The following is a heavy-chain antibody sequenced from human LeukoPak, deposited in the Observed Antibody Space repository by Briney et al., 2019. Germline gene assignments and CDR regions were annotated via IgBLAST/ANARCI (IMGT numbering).Heavy chain of an antibody. CDR1: GFTLSDYE. D-gene: IGHD3-10*01. Sequence: PGGSLRLTCVASGFTLSDYEMHWVRHAPGKGLQWVSYITSSGSTIYYADFARGRFTISRDVAKNSLFLQMSGLRAEDTAPYYCARGYYYGLFWGQGTLVSVSS. CDR2: ITSSGSTI. V-gene: IGHV3-48*03. CDR3: ARGYYYGLF. J-gene: IGHJ4*02.